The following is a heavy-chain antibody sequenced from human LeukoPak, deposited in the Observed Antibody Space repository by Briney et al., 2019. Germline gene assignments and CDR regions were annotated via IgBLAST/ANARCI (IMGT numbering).Heavy chain of an antibody. CDR2: IEPNSGGT. CDR3: ARDGESSGSDDFDF. V-gene: IGHV1-2*02. CDR1: GYTFTDYY. D-gene: IGHD1-26*01. J-gene: IGHJ4*02. Sequence: ASVKVSCKSSGYTFTDYYLHWVRQAPGQGLEWMGWIEPNSGGTKYAQKFQGRVTMTRDTSISTAYLEPSSLRSDDTAVYYCARDGESSGSDDFDFWGQGTLVTVSS.